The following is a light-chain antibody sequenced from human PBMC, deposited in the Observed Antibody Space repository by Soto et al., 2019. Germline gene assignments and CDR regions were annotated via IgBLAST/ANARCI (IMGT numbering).Light chain of an antibody. Sequence: EIVLTQSPAILSVSPGERATLSCRASQSISRSLAWYQQKPGQAPRLLIYDASNRATGIPARFSGGGSGTDFTLTISSLEPEDFAVYYCQQRSNWPTFGQGTTGDIK. CDR1: QSISRS. CDR3: QQRSNWPT. J-gene: IGKJ1*01. CDR2: DAS. V-gene: IGKV3-11*01.